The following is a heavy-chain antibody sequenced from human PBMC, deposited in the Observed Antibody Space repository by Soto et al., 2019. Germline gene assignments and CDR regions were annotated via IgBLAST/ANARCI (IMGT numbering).Heavy chain of an antibody. D-gene: IGHD3-3*01. Sequence: SETLSLTCTVSGGSVSSGSYYWGWIRQPPGKGLEWIGYIYYSGSTNYNPSLKSRVTISVDTSKNQFSLKLSSVTAADTAVYYCARSDFWSGYYVNFDYWGQGTLVTVSS. CDR2: IYYSGST. V-gene: IGHV4-61*01. J-gene: IGHJ4*02. CDR1: GGSVSSGSYY. CDR3: ARSDFWSGYYVNFDY.